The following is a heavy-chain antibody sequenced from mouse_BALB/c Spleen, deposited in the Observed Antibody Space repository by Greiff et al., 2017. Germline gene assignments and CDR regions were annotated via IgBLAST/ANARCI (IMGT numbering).Heavy chain of an antibody. CDR2: INPGSGGT. V-gene: IGHV1-54*01. CDR3: ARGYYGNYDAMDY. CDR1: GYAFTNYL. Sequence: QVQLKQSGAELVRPGTSVKVSCKASGYAFTNYLIEWVKQRPGQGLEWIGVINPGSGGTNYNEKFKGKATLTADKSSSTAYMQLSSLTSDDSAVYFCARGYYGNYDAMDYWGQGTSVTVSS. D-gene: IGHD2-1*01. J-gene: IGHJ4*01.